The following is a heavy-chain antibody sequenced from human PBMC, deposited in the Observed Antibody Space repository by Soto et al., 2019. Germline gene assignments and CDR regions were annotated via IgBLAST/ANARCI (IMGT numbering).Heavy chain of an antibody. CDR2: IYYSGST. CDR3: ASTTSSESFDDDRDDHYC. V-gene: IGHV4-30-4*01. D-gene: IGHD3-22*01. Sequence: NPALPSTVYGDSINSDTYYWSWIRQTTGKGLEWIAYIYYSGSTYYNPSLKSRLTISVDPATNQFSLKVGSATAAAPAVYYCASTTSSESFDDDRDDHYCWGQGSL. J-gene: IGHJ4*01. CDR1: GDSINSDTYY.